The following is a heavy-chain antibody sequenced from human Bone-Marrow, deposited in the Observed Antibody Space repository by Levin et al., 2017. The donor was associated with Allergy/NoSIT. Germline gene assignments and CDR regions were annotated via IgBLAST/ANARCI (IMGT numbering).Heavy chain of an antibody. D-gene: IGHD3-3*01. Sequence: KISCKASGGTFSSYAISWVRQAPGQGLEWMGGIIPIFGTANYAQKFQGRVTITADESTSTAYMELSSLRSEDTAVYYCARDPNYDFWSGFKYGMDVWGQGTTVTVSS. CDR3: ARDPNYDFWSGFKYGMDV. V-gene: IGHV1-69*01. J-gene: IGHJ6*02. CDR1: GGTFSSYA. CDR2: IIPIFGTA.